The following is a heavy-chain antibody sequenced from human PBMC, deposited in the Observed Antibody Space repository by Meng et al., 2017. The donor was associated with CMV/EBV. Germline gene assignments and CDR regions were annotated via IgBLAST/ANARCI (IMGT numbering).Heavy chain of an antibody. CDR1: GGTFSSYA. V-gene: IGHV1-69*10. D-gene: IGHD2-2*01. Sequence: SVKVSCKASGGTFSSYAISWVRQAPGQGLEWMGGIIPILCIANYAQKFQGRVTITADKSTSTAYMELSSLRSEDTAVYYCAIQLGYCSSTSCERDFDYWGQGTLVTVSS. CDR3: AIQLGYCSSTSCERDFDY. CDR2: IIPILCIA. J-gene: IGHJ4*02.